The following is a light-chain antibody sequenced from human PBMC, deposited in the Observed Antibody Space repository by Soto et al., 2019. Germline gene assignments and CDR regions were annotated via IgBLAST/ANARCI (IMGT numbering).Light chain of an antibody. CDR1: SSDVGAYKY. J-gene: IGLJ3*02. CDR3: TSYVGNDIWV. V-gene: IGLV2-8*01. CDR2: EVT. Sequence: QSALTQPPSASGSPGQSVTISCTGTSSDVGAYKYVSWYQQYPGKAPKLMIYEVTKRPSGVPDRISGSKSGNTASLTVSGLQAEDEADYYRTSYVGNDIWVFGGGTKATVL.